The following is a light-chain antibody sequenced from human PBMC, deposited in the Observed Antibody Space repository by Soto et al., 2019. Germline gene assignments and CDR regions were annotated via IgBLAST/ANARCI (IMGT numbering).Light chain of an antibody. CDR1: KLGGRF. V-gene: IGLV3-1*01. CDR2: EDT. J-gene: IGLJ1*01. Sequence: SYERTQPPSVSGSPGQTASITCYGYKLGGRFVCGYQQKPGQSPVLVMYEDTKRPSGIPERFSGSNSGNTAILTISGTLAMDEADYYCQAWDSSTAVFGTGTQLTVL. CDR3: QAWDSSTAV.